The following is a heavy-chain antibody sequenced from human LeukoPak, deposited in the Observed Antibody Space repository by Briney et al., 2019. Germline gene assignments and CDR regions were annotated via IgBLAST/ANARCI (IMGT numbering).Heavy chain of an antibody. CDR2: INHSGST. CDR1: GGSISSGGYY. Sequence: SQTLSLTCTVSGGSISSGGYYWSWIRQPPGKGLEWIGEINHSGSTNYNPSLKSRVTISVDTSKNQFSLKLSSVTAADTAVYYCARERWLVRVTFDYWGQGTLVTVSS. CDR3: ARERWLVRVTFDY. V-gene: IGHV4-30-2*01. J-gene: IGHJ4*02. D-gene: IGHD6-19*01.